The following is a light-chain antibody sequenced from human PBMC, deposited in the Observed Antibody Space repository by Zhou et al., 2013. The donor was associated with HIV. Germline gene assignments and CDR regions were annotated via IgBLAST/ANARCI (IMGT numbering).Light chain of an antibody. V-gene: IGKV2-28*01. Sequence: TVMTQSPLSLPVTPGEPASISCRSSQSLLQSNGYSYLDWYLQKPGQSPQLLIYLGSNRASGVPDRFSGSGSGTDFTLTISRVEAEDVGVYYCMQALQTPYSFGLGTKLEIK. J-gene: IGKJ2*03. CDR1: QSLLQSNGYSY. CDR3: MQALQTPYS. CDR2: LGS.